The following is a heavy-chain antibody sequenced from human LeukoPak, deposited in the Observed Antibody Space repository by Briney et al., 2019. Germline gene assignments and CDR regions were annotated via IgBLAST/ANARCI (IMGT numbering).Heavy chain of an antibody. J-gene: IGHJ6*02. V-gene: IGHV3-30-3*01. CDR1: GFSFSDYA. Sequence: GGSLRLSRAASGFSFSDYAMHWVRQAPGKGLEWVAVISYDGNNKYYADSVKGRFTISRDNSKNTLYLQMNSLRPEDTAVYHCARDGDQKFWSGYSYHYYHGMDVRGQGTTVTVSS. CDR2: ISYDGNNK. D-gene: IGHD3-3*01. CDR3: ARDGDQKFWSGYSYHYYHGMDV.